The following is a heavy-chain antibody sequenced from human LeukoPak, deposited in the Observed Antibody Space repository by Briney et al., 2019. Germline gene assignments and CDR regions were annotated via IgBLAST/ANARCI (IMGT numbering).Heavy chain of an antibody. V-gene: IGHV3-33*01. J-gene: IGHJ3*02. Sequence: GSLRLSCAASGFIFSSYGMHWVRQAPGKGLEWVAVVWDDGNNKYYADSVKGRFTISRDNSKNTLYLQMNSLRAEDTAVYYCTRDPTPGTFDIWGQGTMVTVSS. CDR2: VWDDGNNK. CDR3: TRDPTPGTFDI. CDR1: GFIFSSYG.